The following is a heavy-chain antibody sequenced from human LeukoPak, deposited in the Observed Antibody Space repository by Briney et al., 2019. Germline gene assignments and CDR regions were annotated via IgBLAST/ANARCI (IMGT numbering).Heavy chain of an antibody. D-gene: IGHD3-10*01. CDR1: GFTFTGYS. J-gene: IGHJ4*02. CDR2: ISGSGAGT. CDR3: AKGRWFGELPLDYFDY. Sequence: GGSLRLSCAASGFTFTGYSLGWVRQAPGKGLKWVSVISGSGAGTFYADSVQGRFTISRDNSKNTLYLQMNSLRAEDTAVYYCAKGRWFGELPLDYFDYWGQGTLVTVSS. V-gene: IGHV3-23*01.